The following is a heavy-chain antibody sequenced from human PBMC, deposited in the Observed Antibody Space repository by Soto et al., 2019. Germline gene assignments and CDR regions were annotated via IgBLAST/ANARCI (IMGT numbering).Heavy chain of an antibody. Sequence: GESLKISCKGSGYSFTSYWISWVRQMPGKGLEWMGRIDPSDSYTNYSPSFQGHVTISADKSISTAYLQWSTLKASDTAMYYCARRTYDSSGYPSGFDYWGQGTLVTAPQ. D-gene: IGHD3-22*01. J-gene: IGHJ4*02. CDR3: ARRTYDSSGYPSGFDY. V-gene: IGHV5-10-1*01. CDR1: GYSFTSYW. CDR2: IDPSDSYT.